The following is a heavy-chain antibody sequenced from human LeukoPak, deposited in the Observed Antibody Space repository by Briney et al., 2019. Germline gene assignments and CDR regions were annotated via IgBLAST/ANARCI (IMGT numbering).Heavy chain of an antibody. CDR1: GGSFSGYY. V-gene: IGHV4-34*01. Sequence: SETLSLTCAVNGGSFSGYYWSWIRQPPGKGLEWIGEINHSENTNYNPSLMSRVTISVGEYKKQFSLMLRSGTAADAAVYYCSRAYCSSASWYANWFDPWGQGTLVTVSS. CDR2: INHSENT. CDR3: SRAYCSSASWYANWFDP. J-gene: IGHJ5*01. D-gene: IGHD2-2*01.